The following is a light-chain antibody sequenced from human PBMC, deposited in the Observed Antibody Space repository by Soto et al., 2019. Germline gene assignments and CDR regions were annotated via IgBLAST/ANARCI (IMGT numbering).Light chain of an antibody. CDR1: QSVSSY. Sequence: EIVLTQSQTTLSLSPGERATLSCRASQSVSSYLAWYQQNPGQAPRLLIYDVSNRATGIPTRFSGSGSGTDFTLTISSLEPEDFAIYYCQQRSNWSGTFGQGTKVEIK. J-gene: IGKJ1*01. V-gene: IGKV3-11*01. CDR2: DVS. CDR3: QQRSNWSGT.